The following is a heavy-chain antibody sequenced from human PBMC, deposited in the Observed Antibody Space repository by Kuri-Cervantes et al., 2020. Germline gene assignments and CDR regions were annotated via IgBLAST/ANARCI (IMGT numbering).Heavy chain of an antibody. CDR3: AKDKGLIGYFDWLPTTNYYGMDV. Sequence: GGSLRLSCAASGFTFSSYWMHWVRQAPGKGLVWVSRVSGDGSSTSYADSVKGRFTISRDNAKNTLYLQMNSLRAEDTAVYYCAKDKGLIGYFDWLPTTNYYGMDVWGQGTTVTVSS. D-gene: IGHD3-9*01. CDR2: VSGDGSST. CDR1: GFTFSSYW. V-gene: IGHV3-74*01. J-gene: IGHJ6*02.